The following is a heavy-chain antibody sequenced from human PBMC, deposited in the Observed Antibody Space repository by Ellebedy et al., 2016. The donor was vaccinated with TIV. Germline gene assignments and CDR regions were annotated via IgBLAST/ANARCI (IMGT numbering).Heavy chain of an antibody. D-gene: IGHD1-26*01. V-gene: IGHV3-30-3*01. CDR3: ARPLVGSDFDYFDY. J-gene: IGHJ4*02. CDR2: ISYDGNNK. CDR1: GFTFSTYA. Sequence: GESLKISCAASGFTFSTYALHWVRQAPGKGLEWVALISYDGNNKYYADSVKGRFTISRDTSKNTLYLQMHSLRAEDTAVYYCARPLVGSDFDYFDYWGQGSLVTVSS.